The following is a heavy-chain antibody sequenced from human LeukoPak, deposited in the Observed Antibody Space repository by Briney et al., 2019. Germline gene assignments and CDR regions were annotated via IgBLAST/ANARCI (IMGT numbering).Heavy chain of an antibody. CDR1: GDTFSSYA. CDR3: ARGDIVVVTDWYFDL. D-gene: IGHD2-21*02. V-gene: IGHV1-69*04. CDR2: IIPFLGIA. Sequence: ASVNVSCKASGDTFSSYAISWVRQAPGQGLEWMGRIIPFLGIANYAQKLQGRVTITADKSTSTAHMELSSLRSEDTAVYYCARGDIVVVTDWYFDLGRRGTLVSVP. J-gene: IGHJ2*01.